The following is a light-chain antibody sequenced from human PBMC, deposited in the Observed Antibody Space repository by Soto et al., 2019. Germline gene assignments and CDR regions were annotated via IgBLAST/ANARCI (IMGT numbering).Light chain of an antibody. CDR2: SND. V-gene: IGLV1-44*01. Sequence: QSVLTQPPSASGAPGQSVTISWSGSTSNIGSHSVNWYRHLPGTAPQVVMFSNDERPSGVPDRISGSKSGTSASLTISGLQSEDEADYYRAAWDNSLTGHLVFGGGTKVTVL. CDR3: AAWDNSLTGHLV. J-gene: IGLJ3*02. CDR1: TSNIGSHS.